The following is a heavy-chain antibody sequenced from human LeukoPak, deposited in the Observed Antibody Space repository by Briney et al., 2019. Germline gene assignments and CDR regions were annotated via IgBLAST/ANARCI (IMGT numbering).Heavy chain of an antibody. CDR3: AKEASSGNFVTIDC. D-gene: IGHD1-26*01. J-gene: IGHJ4*02. CDR2: ITGDGGGT. Sequence: GGSLRLSCAASGFTFRNYVMSWVRQTPGKGLEWVSAITGDGGGTNHADSVKGRFTISRDNSKNTLYLQMNSLRAEDTAVYYCAKEASSGNFVTIDCWGQGALVTASS. V-gene: IGHV3-23*01. CDR1: GFTFRNYV.